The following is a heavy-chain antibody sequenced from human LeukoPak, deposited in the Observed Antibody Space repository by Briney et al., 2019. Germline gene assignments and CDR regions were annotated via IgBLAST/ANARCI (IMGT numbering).Heavy chain of an antibody. Sequence: GASVKVSCKASGGTFSSYAISWVRQAPGQGLEWMGRIIPILGIANYAQKFQGRVTITADESTSTAYMELSSLRSEDTAVYYCARDGGYSSSWYAHQEYPDAFDIWGQGTMVTVSS. J-gene: IGHJ3*02. D-gene: IGHD6-13*01. CDR3: ARDGGYSSSWYAHQEYPDAFDI. V-gene: IGHV1-69*04. CDR2: IIPILGIA. CDR1: GGTFSSYA.